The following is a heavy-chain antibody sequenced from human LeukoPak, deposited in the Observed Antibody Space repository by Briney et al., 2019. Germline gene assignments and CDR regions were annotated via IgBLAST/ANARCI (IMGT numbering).Heavy chain of an antibody. J-gene: IGHJ6*02. Sequence: SETLSLTCTVSGGPISIYYWSWIRRPPGKGLEWIGYIFYTGSTTYNPSLKSRVTISIDKSTNQFSLKLGSVTAADTAVYYCARQLWFGELLYSNYYGMDVWGQGTTVTVSS. CDR2: IFYTGST. CDR3: ARQLWFGELLYSNYYGMDV. V-gene: IGHV4-59*01. CDR1: GGPISIYY. D-gene: IGHD3-10*01.